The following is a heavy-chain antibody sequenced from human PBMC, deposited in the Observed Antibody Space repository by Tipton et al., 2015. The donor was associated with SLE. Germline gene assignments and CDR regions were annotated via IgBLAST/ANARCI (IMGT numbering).Heavy chain of an antibody. J-gene: IGHJ2*01. CDR1: GGSISSGSYF. Sequence: TLSLTCTVSGGSISSGSYFWGWIRQPAGKGLEWIGHIYTSGSTNYNPSLKSRVSLSVDTSRNHFSLRLTSVTAADTAVYYCATGISRTTFASRCRGGRCSSYYFDVWGRGTLVTVSS. V-gene: IGHV4-61*09. CDR3: ATGISRTTFASRCRGGRCSSYYFDV. D-gene: IGHD2-15*01. CDR2: IYTSGST.